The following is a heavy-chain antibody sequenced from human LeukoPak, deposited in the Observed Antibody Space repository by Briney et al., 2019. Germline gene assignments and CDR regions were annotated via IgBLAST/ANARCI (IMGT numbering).Heavy chain of an antibody. V-gene: IGHV3-23*01. CDR2: ISGSGGST. CDR3: AKDCYDSSGYFAFDI. J-gene: IGHJ3*02. Sequence: GGSLELSFAAPGFPFSNAWMSWVRQAPGKGLEGVSAISGSGGSTYYAGSVKGRFPISRDNSKNTLYLQMNSLKAEAPAVYYCAKDCYDSSGYFAFDIWGQGTMVTVSS. D-gene: IGHD3-22*01. CDR1: GFPFSNAW.